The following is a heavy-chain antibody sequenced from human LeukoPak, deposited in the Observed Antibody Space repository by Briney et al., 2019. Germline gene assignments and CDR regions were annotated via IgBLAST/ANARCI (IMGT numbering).Heavy chain of an antibody. CDR1: GFTVSSNY. CDR2: IYSGGST. V-gene: IGHV3-66*01. CDR3: ARVVGKYSSSWYY. Sequence: GGSLRLSCAASGFTVSSNYMSWVRQAPGKGLEWVSVIYSGGSTYYADSVKGRFTISRDNSKNTLYLQMNSLRAEDTAVYYCARVVGKYSSSWYYWGQGTLVTVSS. D-gene: IGHD6-13*01. J-gene: IGHJ4*02.